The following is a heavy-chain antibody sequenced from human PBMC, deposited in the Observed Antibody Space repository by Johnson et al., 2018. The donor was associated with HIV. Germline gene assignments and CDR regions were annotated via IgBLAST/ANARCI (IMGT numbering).Heavy chain of an antibody. CDR3: ARVEWELDAFDI. D-gene: IGHD1-26*01. J-gene: IGHJ3*02. CDR1: GFTVSSNY. Sequence: VQLVESGGDLVQPGGSLRLSCAASGFTVSSNYMSWVRQAPGKGLEWVSVIYSGGKTYYADSVKGRFTISRDNSKNTLYLQMNSLRAEDTAVYYCARVEWELDAFDIWGQGTMVTVSS. CDR2: IYSGGKT. V-gene: IGHV3-66*01.